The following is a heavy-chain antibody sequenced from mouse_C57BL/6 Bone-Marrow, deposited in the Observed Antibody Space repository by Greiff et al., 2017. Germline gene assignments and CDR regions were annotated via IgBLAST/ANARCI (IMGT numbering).Heavy chain of an antibody. D-gene: IGHD1-1*01. CDR2: IDPSDSYT. CDR1: GYTFTSYW. Sequence: QVQLQQPGAELVMPGASVKLSCKASGYTFTSYWMHWVKQRPGQGLEWIGEIDPSDSYTNYNQKFKGKSTLTVDKSSSTAYMQLSSLTSDDSAVYYCAREEITTVVSYYFDYWGQGTTLTVSS. V-gene: IGHV1-69*01. CDR3: AREEITTVVSYYFDY. J-gene: IGHJ2*01.